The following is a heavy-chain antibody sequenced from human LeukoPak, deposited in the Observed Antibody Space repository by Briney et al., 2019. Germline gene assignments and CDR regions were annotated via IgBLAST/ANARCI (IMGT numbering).Heavy chain of an antibody. J-gene: IGHJ4*02. CDR3: AKGTRGLCDY. CDR2: IYGGGST. V-gene: IGHV3-53*01. D-gene: IGHD3-10*01. CDR1: GFTVSNNY. Sequence: GGPLTLSCVVSGFTVSNNYMKWVRQAPGKGLEWVSTIYGGGSTYYADSVKGRFTISRDNSKNTLYLQMNSLRAEDTAVYYCAKGTRGLCDYWGQGTLVTVSS.